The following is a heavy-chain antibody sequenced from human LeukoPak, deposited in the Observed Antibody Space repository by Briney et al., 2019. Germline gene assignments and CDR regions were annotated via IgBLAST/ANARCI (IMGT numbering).Heavy chain of an antibody. Sequence: PSETLSLTCTVSGGSITGYSWSWFRQSPVKGLEWIGYISYRGATNSNPSLKSRVTVSLVMSKNQFSLKLNSVTAADTAVYYCARGTAAVYWGQGTLVTVSS. CDR2: ISYRGAT. J-gene: IGHJ4*02. CDR1: GGSITGYS. V-gene: IGHV4-59*01. D-gene: IGHD6-25*01. CDR3: ARGTAAVY.